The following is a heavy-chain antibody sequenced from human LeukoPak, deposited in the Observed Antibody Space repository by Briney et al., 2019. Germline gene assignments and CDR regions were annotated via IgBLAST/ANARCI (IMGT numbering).Heavy chain of an antibody. CDR3: AKRLDPSWYVDTAEGYFDY. Sequence: GRSLRLSCAASGFTFSSYAMHWVRQAPGKGLEWVAVISYDGSNKYYADSVKGRFTISRDNSKNTLYLQMNSLRAEDTAVYYCAKRLDPSWYVDTAEGYFDYWGQGTLVTVSS. CDR2: ISYDGSNK. J-gene: IGHJ4*02. D-gene: IGHD5-18*01. V-gene: IGHV3-30-3*02. CDR1: GFTFSSYA.